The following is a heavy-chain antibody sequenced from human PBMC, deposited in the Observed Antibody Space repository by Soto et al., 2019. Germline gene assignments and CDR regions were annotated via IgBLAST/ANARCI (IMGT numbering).Heavy chain of an antibody. D-gene: IGHD1-1*01. Sequence: QVQLVQSGAEVTKPGASVKVSCRASGYTFTTYDINWVRQATGQGLEWMGWKSPNSGATGYAQKFQGSVTMTRDTSISTAYMELSNLRSEDTAIYYCARGVDAGVDVWGQGTTVTVSS. V-gene: IGHV1-8*01. CDR2: KSPNSGAT. CDR3: ARGVDAGVDV. CDR1: GYTFTTYD. J-gene: IGHJ6*02.